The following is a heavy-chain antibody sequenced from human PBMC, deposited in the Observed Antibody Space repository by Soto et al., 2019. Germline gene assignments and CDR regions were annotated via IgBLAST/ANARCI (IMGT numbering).Heavy chain of an antibody. V-gene: IGHV1-69*02. CDR1: GGTFSSYT. CDR2: IIPILGIA. Sequence: QVQLVQSGAEVKKPGSSVKVSCKASGGTFSSYTISWVRQAPGQGLEWMGRIIPILGIANYAQKFQGRVTITADKTTSTAYRELSSLRSEDTAVYYCASWTYSSSWSPFDYWGQGTLVTVSS. D-gene: IGHD6-13*01. CDR3: ASWTYSSSWSPFDY. J-gene: IGHJ4*02.